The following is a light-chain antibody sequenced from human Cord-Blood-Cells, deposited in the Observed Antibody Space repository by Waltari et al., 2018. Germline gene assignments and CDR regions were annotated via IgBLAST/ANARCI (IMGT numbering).Light chain of an antibody. Sequence: QSALPQPASVSGSPGQSITIPCPGTSSAAGGYNYVSWYQQHPGKAPKLMIYEVSNRPSGVSNRFSGSKSGNTASLTISGLQAEDEADYYCSSYTSSSTYVFGTGTKVTVL. CDR2: EVS. CDR1: SSAAGGYNY. V-gene: IGLV2-14*01. J-gene: IGLJ1*01. CDR3: SSYTSSSTYV.